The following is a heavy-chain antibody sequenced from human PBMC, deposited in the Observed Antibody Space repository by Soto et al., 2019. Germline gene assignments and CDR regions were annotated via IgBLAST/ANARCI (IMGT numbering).Heavy chain of an antibody. CDR2: IWHDGNNK. Sequence: LRLSCAASGFTFSNYGMHWVRQAPGKGLEWVAIIWHDGNNKYYADSVRGRLIISRDNSKNRLYLQMNSLRAEDTAVYYCASDLVGASDSYGLDVWGEGTPVTVSS. CDR3: ASDLVGASDSYGLDV. D-gene: IGHD1-26*01. J-gene: IGHJ6*04. V-gene: IGHV3-33*01. CDR1: GFTFSNYG.